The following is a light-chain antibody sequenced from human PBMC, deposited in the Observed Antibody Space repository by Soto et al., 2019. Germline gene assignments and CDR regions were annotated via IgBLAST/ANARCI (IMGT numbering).Light chain of an antibody. J-gene: IGKJ1*01. Sequence: DIQMTQSPSTLSASVGDRVTITCRASQSISNWLAWFQQKPGRAPKLLIYKASNLESGVPTTFSGSASGTEFTLTISSLQPDHFATYYCQHYYDYSWTFGQGTKVEIK. CDR3: QHYYDYSWT. V-gene: IGKV1-5*03. CDR1: QSISNW. CDR2: KAS.